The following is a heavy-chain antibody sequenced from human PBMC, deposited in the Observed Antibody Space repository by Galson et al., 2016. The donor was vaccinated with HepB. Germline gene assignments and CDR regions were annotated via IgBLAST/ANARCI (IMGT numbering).Heavy chain of an antibody. CDR2: FDPEDGET. J-gene: IGHJ3*02. Sequence: SVKVSCKVSGYNLTELSMHWVRKAPGKGLEWMGAFDPEDGETIYAQKFQGRVTMTEATSTDTAYMELSSLRSEDTAVNYCATVRRAAAGLDAFDIWGQGTMVTVSS. CDR1: GYNLTELS. D-gene: IGHD6-13*01. V-gene: IGHV1-24*01. CDR3: ATVRRAAAGLDAFDI.